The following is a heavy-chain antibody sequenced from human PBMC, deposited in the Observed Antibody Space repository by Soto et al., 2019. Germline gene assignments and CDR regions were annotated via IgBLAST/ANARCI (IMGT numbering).Heavy chain of an antibody. CDR1: GFTFSSYA. D-gene: IGHD6-13*01. Sequence: EVQLLESGGGLVQPGGSLRLSCAASGFTFSSYAMSWVRQAPGKGLEWVSAISGSGGSTYYADSVKGRFTISRDNSKNTLYLQMNSLRAEDTAVYYCAKSAAAGKPPNDAFDIWGQGTMVTVSS. CDR3: AKSAAAGKPPNDAFDI. V-gene: IGHV3-23*01. CDR2: ISGSGGST. J-gene: IGHJ3*02.